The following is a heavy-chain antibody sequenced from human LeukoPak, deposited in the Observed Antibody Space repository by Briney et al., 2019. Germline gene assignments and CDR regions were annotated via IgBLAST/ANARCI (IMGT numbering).Heavy chain of an antibody. D-gene: IGHD6-19*01. J-gene: IGHJ3*02. CDR1: GYTLTELS. V-gene: IGHV1-24*01. Sequence: ASVKVSCKVSGYTLTELSMHWVRQAPGKGLEWMGGFDPEDGETIYAQKFQGRVTMTEDTSTDTAYMGLSSLRSEDTAVYYCATPSVAGTSDAFDIWGQGTMVTVSS. CDR3: ATPSVAGTSDAFDI. CDR2: FDPEDGET.